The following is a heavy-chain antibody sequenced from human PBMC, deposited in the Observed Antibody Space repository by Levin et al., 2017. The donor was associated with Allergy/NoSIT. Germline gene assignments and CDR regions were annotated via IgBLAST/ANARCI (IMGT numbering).Heavy chain of an antibody. CDR1: EFTFTTYA. V-gene: IGHV3-23*01. CDR2: ITAGGGNT. Sequence: GESLKISCAASEFTFTTYAMSWVRQAPGKGLEWVSSITAGGGNTYYADSVKGRLTISRDNSKNTVFLQMDSLRAEDTAVYFCARVRVSSWYLDFWGQGTLVTVSS. D-gene: IGHD6-6*01. J-gene: IGHJ4*02. CDR3: ARVRVSSWYLDF.